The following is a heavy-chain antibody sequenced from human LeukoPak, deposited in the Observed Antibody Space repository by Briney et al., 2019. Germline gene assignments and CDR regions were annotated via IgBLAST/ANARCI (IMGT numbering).Heavy chain of an antibody. V-gene: IGHV4-61*02. CDR2: VSASGTT. J-gene: IGHJ6*03. CDR1: GGSISSGSYY. Sequence: SETLSLTCTVSGGSISSGSYYWSWIRQPAGKGLEWIGRVSASGTTNSNPAPKSRVTMSVDSSRKQCSLNLSSVTAADTAVYYCARAASGDAVDYYGSGRRFYSYYMDVWGKGTTVTISS. CDR3: ARAASGDAVDYYGSGRRFYSYYMDV. D-gene: IGHD3-10*01.